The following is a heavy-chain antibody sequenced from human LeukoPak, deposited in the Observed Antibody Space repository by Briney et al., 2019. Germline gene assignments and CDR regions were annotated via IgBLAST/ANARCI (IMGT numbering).Heavy chain of an antibody. CDR2: INHGGST. V-gene: IGHV4-34*01. Sequence: NTSETLSLTCADYGGTFSGYYWSWIRQPPGKGLEWIGEINHGGSTNYNPSLKSRVTISVDTSKNQFSLKLSSVTAADTAVYYGAGAVVVTAHNWFDPWGQGTLVTVSS. D-gene: IGHD2-21*02. CDR1: GGTFSGYY. CDR3: AGAVVVTAHNWFDP. J-gene: IGHJ5*02.